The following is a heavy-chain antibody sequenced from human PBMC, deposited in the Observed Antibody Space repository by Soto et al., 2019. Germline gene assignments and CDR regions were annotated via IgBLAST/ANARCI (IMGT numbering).Heavy chain of an antibody. CDR2: IKQDGSEK. Sequence: GGSLRLSCAASGFTFSSYWMSWVRQAPGKGLEWVANIKQDGSEKYYVDSVKGRFTISRDNAKNSLYLQMNSLRAEDTAVYYCARCLFESSSSSRYGMDVWGQGTTVTVSS. J-gene: IGHJ6*02. CDR1: GFTFSSYW. CDR3: ARCLFESSSSSRYGMDV. D-gene: IGHD6-6*01. V-gene: IGHV3-7*01.